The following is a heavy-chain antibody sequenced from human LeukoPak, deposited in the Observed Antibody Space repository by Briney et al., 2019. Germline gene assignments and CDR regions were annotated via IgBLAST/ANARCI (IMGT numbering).Heavy chain of an antibody. CDR2: INHSGST. V-gene: IGHV4-34*01. CDR1: GGSFSGYY. Sequence: SETLSLTCAVYGGSFSGYYWSWIRQPPGEGLEWIGEINHSGSTDYNPSLKSRVTISVDTSKNQFSLKLSSVTAADTAVYYCASKMYSSRMQLPRGIWFDPWGQGTLVTVSS. CDR3: ASKMYSSRMQLPRGIWFDP. D-gene: IGHD6-19*01. J-gene: IGHJ5*02.